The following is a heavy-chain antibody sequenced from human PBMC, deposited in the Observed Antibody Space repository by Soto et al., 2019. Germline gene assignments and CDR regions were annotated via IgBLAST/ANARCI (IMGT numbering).Heavy chain of an antibody. Sequence: SETLSLTCAVSGDSISSGYHWAWIRQPPGKGLEWVASIYHSGSTYYNPSLKSRVTISVSRSKNQFSLKLSSVTAADTAVYYCARAGYYDSSGLDIWGQGTMVTVSS. CDR3: ARAGYYDSSGLDI. CDR1: GDSISSGYH. D-gene: IGHD3-22*01. V-gene: IGHV4-38-2*01. J-gene: IGHJ3*02. CDR2: IYHSGST.